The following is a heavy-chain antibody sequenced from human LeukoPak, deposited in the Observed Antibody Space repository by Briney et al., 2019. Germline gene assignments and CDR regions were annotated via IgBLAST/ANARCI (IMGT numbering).Heavy chain of an antibody. V-gene: IGHV1-46*01. CDR3: VRAPRDSSTMLDY. CDR2: INPNDGST. J-gene: IGHJ4*02. D-gene: IGHD6-13*01. Sequence: ASVTVSCKASGYTFTTYWIQWVRQAPGQGLEWVALINPNDGSTTYAHKFQGRVTMTRHTTTSTVYMDLSRLTSEDTAVYYCVRAPRDSSTMLDYWGQGTLVTVSS. CDR1: GYTFTTYW.